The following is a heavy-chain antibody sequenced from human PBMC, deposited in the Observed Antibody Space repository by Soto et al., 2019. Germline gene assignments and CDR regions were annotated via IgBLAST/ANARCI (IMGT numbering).Heavy chain of an antibody. V-gene: IGHV4-39*01. CDR1: GGSISSSSYY. D-gene: IGHD3-3*01. CDR3: ARLADFWSGYFAPPYFDY. J-gene: IGHJ4*02. CDR2: IYYSGST. Sequence: PSETLSLTCTVSGGSISSSSYYWGWIRQPPGKGLEWIGSIYYSGSTYYNPSLKSRVTISVDTSKNQFSLKLSSVTAADTALYYCARLADFWSGYFAPPYFDYWGQGTLV.